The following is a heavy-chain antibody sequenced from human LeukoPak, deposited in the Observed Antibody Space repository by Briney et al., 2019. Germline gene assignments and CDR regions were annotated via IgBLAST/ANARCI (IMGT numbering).Heavy chain of an antibody. CDR3: ASWNAEWLLFDY. CDR2: IYTSGST. CDR1: GGSISSGSYY. D-gene: IGHD3-3*01. V-gene: IGHV4-61*02. J-gene: IGHJ4*02. Sequence: PSETLSLTCTVSGGSISSGSYYWSWIRQPAGKGLEWIGRIYTSGSTNYNPSLKSRVTISVDTSKNQFSLKLSSVTAADTAVYYCASWNAEWLLFDYWGQGTLVTVSS.